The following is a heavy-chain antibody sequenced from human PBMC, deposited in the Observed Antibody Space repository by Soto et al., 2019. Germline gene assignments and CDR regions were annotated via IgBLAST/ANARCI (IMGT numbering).Heavy chain of an antibody. CDR2: IIPIFATP. CDR3: ARGGPVIIPAATNWFDP. D-gene: IGHD2-2*01. V-gene: IGHV1-69*06. J-gene: IGHJ5*02. Sequence: QVQLVQSGAEVKKPGSSVKVSCKGSGGFNSYSISWVRQAPGQGPEWMGGIIPIFATPTYAQKFQGRVTITADKSTSTAYMELSRPTSEDTAVYYCARGGPVIIPAATNWFDPWGQGTLVSVSS. CDR1: GGFNSYS.